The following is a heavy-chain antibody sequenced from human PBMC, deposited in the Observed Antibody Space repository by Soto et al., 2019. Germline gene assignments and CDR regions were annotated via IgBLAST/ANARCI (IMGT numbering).Heavy chain of an antibody. V-gene: IGHV3-48*02. D-gene: IGHD3-3*01. J-gene: IGHJ6*02. CDR1: GFTFSSYG. CDR2: ISSSSSTI. CDR3: ARDRLAEWLESRYYYGMDV. Sequence: PGGSLRLSCAASGFTFSSYGMHWVRQAPGKGLEWVAVISYISSSSSTIYYADSVKGRFTISRDNAKNSLYLQMNSLRDEDTAVYYCARDRLAEWLESRYYYGMDVWGQGTTVTVSS.